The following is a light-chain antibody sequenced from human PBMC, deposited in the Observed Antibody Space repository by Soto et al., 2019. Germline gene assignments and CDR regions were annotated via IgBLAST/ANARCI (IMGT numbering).Light chain of an antibody. V-gene: IGKV3D-15*01. CDR3: QQYNSYSRS. Sequence: EVVMTQSPATLSVSPGEGATLSCRASQSVSSSYLAWYQQKPGQAPRLLIYGASSRATGIPDRFRGSTSGTEFTLTISSLQPDDFATYYCQQYNSYSRSFGGGTKVDIK. J-gene: IGKJ4*01. CDR1: QSVSSSY. CDR2: GAS.